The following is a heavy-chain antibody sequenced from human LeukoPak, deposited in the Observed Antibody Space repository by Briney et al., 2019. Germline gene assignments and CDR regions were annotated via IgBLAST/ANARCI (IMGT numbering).Heavy chain of an antibody. J-gene: IGHJ4*02. CDR1: GFTFNYYA. CDR2: ISDNEGRT. D-gene: IGHD6-19*01. Sequence: GGSLRLSCAASGFTFNYYAMSWVRQAPGKGLEWVSSISDNEGRTYYTDSVKGRFTISRDNTKNTVYLQMHNLRADDTAVYYCARGSGWLDYWGQGTLVTVSS. V-gene: IGHV3-23*01. CDR3: ARGSGWLDY.